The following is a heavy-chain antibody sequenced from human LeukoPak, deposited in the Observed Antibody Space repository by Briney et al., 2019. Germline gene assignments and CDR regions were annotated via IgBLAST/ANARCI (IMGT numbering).Heavy chain of an antibody. CDR3: AREYYYGMDV. CDR2: INTNTGSP. J-gene: IGHJ6*02. CDR1: GYTFARYP. Sequence: ASVKVSCKTFGYTFARYPIHWVRQAPGRGLEWMGWINTNTGSPTYAQAFAGRFVFSLDTSVSTAYLQISSLKAEDTAVYYCAREYYYGMDVWGQGTTVTVSS. V-gene: IGHV7-4-1*02.